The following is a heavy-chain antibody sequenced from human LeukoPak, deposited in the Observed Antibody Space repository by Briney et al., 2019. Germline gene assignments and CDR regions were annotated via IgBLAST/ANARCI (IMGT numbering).Heavy chain of an antibody. D-gene: IGHD4-17*01. Sequence: GGSLRLSCSASGFTFSSYAMHWVRQAPGKGLEYVSAISSNGVSTYYADSVKGRFTISRDNSKNTLYLQMSSLRAEDTAVYYCVKGGNGDLYYFDYWGQGTLVTVSS. CDR3: VKGGNGDLYYFDY. CDR2: ISSNGVST. CDR1: GFTFSSYA. J-gene: IGHJ4*02. V-gene: IGHV3-64D*06.